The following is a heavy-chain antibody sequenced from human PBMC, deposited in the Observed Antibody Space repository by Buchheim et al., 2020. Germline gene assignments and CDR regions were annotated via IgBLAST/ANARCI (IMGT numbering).Heavy chain of an antibody. J-gene: IGHJ6*02. V-gene: IGHV1-46*03. CDR1: GYTFTSYY. CDR2: INPSGGST. CDR3: ARDIVVVPAAVVHLGYGMDV. D-gene: IGHD2-2*01. Sequence: QVQLVQSGAEVKKPGASVKVSCKASGYTFTSYYMHWVRQAPGQGLEWMGIINPSGGSTSYAQKFQGRVTMTRDTSTSTVYMGLSGLRSEDTAVYYCARDIVVVPAAVVHLGYGMDVWGQGTT.